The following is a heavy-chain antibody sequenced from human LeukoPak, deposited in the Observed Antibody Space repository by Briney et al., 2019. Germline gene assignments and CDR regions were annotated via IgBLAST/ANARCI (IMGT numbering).Heavy chain of an antibody. CDR2: ISGSGGSA. Sequence: GGSLRLSCAASGFTFSSYAMSWVRQAPGKGLEWVSAISGSGGSAYYADSVKGRFTIPRDNSKNTLYLQMNSLRAEDTAAYYCARGRDYVPRFDYWGQGTLVTVSS. CDR3: ARGRDYVPRFDY. V-gene: IGHV3-23*01. CDR1: GFTFSSYA. J-gene: IGHJ4*02. D-gene: IGHD4-17*01.